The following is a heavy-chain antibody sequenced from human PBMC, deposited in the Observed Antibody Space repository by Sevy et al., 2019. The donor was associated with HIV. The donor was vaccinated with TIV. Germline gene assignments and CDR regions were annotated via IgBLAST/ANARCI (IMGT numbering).Heavy chain of an antibody. J-gene: IGHJ6*02. CDR2: VSSLSNYI. V-gene: IGHV3-21*01. Sequence: GGSLRLSCAASGFTFSSYSMNWVRQAPGKGLEWVSSVSSLSNYIYYEDSVKGRLTISRDNAKNSLYLQMNNLRVEDTAVYYCARDRKGEYSAYDGAGYFGMDVWGQGITVTVSS. CDR1: GFTFSSYS. D-gene: IGHD5-12*01. CDR3: ARDRKGEYSAYDGAGYFGMDV.